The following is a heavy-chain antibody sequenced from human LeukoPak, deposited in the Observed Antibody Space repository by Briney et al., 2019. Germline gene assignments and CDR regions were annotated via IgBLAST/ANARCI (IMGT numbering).Heavy chain of an antibody. CDR3: ARGRSNYYGMDV. V-gene: IGHV4-61*08. J-gene: IGHJ6*02. CDR1: GGSISSGGYY. D-gene: IGHD1-26*01. CDR2: IYYNGNT. Sequence: SQTLSLTCTVSGGSISSGGYYWSWIRRPPGKGLEWIGYIYYNGNTNYSPSLKSRVTMSVDTSKNLFSLKVSSVTAADTAVYYCARGRSNYYGMDVWGQGTTVTVSS.